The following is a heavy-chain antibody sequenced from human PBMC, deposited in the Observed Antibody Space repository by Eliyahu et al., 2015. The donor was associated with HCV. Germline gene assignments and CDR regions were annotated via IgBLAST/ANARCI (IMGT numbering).Heavy chain of an antibody. J-gene: IGHJ4*02. CDR2: XXYSGTT. V-gene: IGHV4-61*01. CDR3: ARGGGWRRLDY. CDR1: XYSVTSGSSY. D-gene: IGHD1-1*01. Sequence: QVQLQESGPGLVKPSETLSLTCIVSXYSVTSGSSYWXWXRXSPGKGLEWIGXXXYSGTTNXNPSXKSRVTISLDTSKNQFSLSLSSVTAADTALYYCARGGGWRRLDYWGQGTLITVSS.